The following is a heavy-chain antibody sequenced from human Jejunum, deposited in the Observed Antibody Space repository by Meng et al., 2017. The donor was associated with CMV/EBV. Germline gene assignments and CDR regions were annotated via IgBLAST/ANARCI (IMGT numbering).Heavy chain of an antibody. J-gene: IGHJ4*02. V-gene: IGHV1-18*01. D-gene: IGHD3-3*01. CDR1: GYTFTTYG. CDR2: SSTSNGNT. Sequence: QVQRVQSGAEVKKPGASVKVSCKTSGYTFTTYGISWVRQAPGQGLEWVGWSSTSNGNTHYAQKVQDRVTMTTDTSTSTAYMELRSLTSDDTAVYYCVRDFWSDFYAYWGQGTLVTASS. CDR3: VRDFWSDFYAY.